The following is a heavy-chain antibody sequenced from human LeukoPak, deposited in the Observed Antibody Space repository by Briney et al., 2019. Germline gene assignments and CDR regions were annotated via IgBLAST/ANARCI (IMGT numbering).Heavy chain of an antibody. CDR1: GGSVSSGSYY. J-gene: IGHJ6*02. Sequence: SETLSLTCTVSGGSVSSGSYYWSWIHQPPGKGLEWIGYIYYSGSTNYNPSLKSRVTISVDTSKNQFSLKLSSVTAADTAVYYCARPPTYYVFWSGYYTGRRDYNYYGRDVWGQGTRVTVS. V-gene: IGHV4-61*01. CDR2: IYYSGST. CDR3: ARPPTYYVFWSGYYTGRRDYNYYGRDV. D-gene: IGHD3-3*01.